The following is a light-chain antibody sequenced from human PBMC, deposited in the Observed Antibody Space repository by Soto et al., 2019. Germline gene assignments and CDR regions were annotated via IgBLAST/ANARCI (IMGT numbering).Light chain of an antibody. Sequence: EIVLTQSPGTLSLSPGERATLSCRASQSVSSIYLAWYQHKPGQAPRLLIYGASSRATGIPDRFSGSGSGTDFRLTISRLQPEDFAVYYCQQYGSASWTLGRGTTVEIK. CDR2: GAS. J-gene: IGKJ1*01. CDR1: QSVSSIY. CDR3: QQYGSASWT. V-gene: IGKV3-20*01.